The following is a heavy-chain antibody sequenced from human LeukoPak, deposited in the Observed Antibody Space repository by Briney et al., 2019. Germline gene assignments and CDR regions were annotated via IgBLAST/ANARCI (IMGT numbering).Heavy chain of an antibody. CDR3: ASTSWELPDY. CDR2: ISNSGSTT. CDR1: GFTFSDDY. Sequence: GGSLRLSCAASGFTFSDDYMSWIRQAPGKGLEWVSCISNSGSTTYYADSVKGRFTISRDNAKNSLYLQMNSLRAEDTAVYYCASTSWELPDYWGQGTLVTVSS. J-gene: IGHJ4*02. D-gene: IGHD1-26*01. V-gene: IGHV3-11*04.